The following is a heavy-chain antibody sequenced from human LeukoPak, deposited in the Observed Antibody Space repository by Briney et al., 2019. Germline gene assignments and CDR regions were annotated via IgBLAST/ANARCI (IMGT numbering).Heavy chain of an antibody. D-gene: IGHD5-24*01. V-gene: IGHV4-39*07. CDR3: ARDRDGYNSHFDY. J-gene: IGHJ4*02. Sequence: PSETLSLTCTVSGGSISSSSYYWGWIRQPPGKGLEWIGSIYYSGSTYYNPSLKSRVTISVDTSKNQFSLKLSSVTAADTAVYYCARDRDGYNSHFDYWGQGTLVTVSS. CDR2: IYYSGST. CDR1: GGSISSSSYY.